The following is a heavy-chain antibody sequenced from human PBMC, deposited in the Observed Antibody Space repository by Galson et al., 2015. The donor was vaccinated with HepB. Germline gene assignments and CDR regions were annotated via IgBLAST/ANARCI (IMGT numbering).Heavy chain of an antibody. CDR3: ARDVGHDSLTGYRYYWYFDL. Sequence: SLRLSCAASELSVGMDFISWVRQAPGKGLEWISIIYAGGNTYYADSVKGRFTVSRDNSRNTVYLHMNRLRVDDTAIYFCARDVGHDSLTGYRYYWYFDLWGRGAQVTVSS. CDR1: ELSVGMDF. D-gene: IGHD3-9*01. J-gene: IGHJ2*01. CDR2: IYAGGNT. V-gene: IGHV3-66*01.